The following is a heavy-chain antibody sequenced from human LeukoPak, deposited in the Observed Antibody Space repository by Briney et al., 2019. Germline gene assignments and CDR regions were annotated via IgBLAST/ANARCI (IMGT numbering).Heavy chain of an antibody. V-gene: IGHV3-48*04. J-gene: IGHJ4*02. Sequence: GGSLRLSCAASGFTFSSYSMNWARQAPGKGREWVSYISSSSSTIYYADSVKGRFTISRDNAKNSLYLQMDSLRAEDTAVYYCARDTLGDFDYWGQGTLVTVSS. CDR3: ARDTLGDFDY. D-gene: IGHD3-16*01. CDR1: GFTFSSYS. CDR2: ISSSSSTI.